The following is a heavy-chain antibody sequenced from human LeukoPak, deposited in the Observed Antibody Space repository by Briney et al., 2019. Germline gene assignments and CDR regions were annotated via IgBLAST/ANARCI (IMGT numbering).Heavy chain of an antibody. J-gene: IGHJ6*03. D-gene: IGHD5-12*01. V-gene: IGHV4-34*01. CDR3: ARGGVGHSGYDYYYMDV. Sequence: SETLSLTCAVYSGSFSGYYWSWIRQPPGKGLEWIGEINHSGSTTYNPSLKSRVTISVDTSKNQFSLKLNSVTAADTAVYYCARGGVGHSGYDYYYMDVWGKGTTVTVSS. CDR1: SGSFSGYY. CDR2: INHSGST.